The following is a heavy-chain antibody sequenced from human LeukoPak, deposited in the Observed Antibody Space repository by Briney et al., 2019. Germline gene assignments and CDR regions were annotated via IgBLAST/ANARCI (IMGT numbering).Heavy chain of an antibody. CDR2: ISGSGGST. J-gene: IGHJ3*02. CDR1: GFTFSSYA. Sequence: PGGSLRLSCAASGFTFSSYAMSWVRQAPGKGLEWVSAISGSGGSTYYADSVKGRFIISRDNSKNTLYLQMNSLRAEDTAVYYCAKGGSPTYAFDIWGQGTMVTVSS. V-gene: IGHV3-23*01. D-gene: IGHD6-25*01. CDR3: AKGGSPTYAFDI.